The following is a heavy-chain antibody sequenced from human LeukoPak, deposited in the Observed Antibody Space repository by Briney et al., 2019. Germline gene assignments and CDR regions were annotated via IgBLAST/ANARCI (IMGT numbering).Heavy chain of an antibody. CDR1: GFTFSDYS. CDR2: ISKNGNTI. V-gene: IGHV3-48*01. J-gene: IGHJ5*02. CDR3: ARRDCDSIKCRGSNWFDP. D-gene: IGHD3-22*01. Sequence: GGSLRLSCAASGFTFSDYSMNWVRQAPGKGLEWVSYISKNGNTIYYADSVKGRFTISRDNAKKSLYLQMNNLRAEDTAVYYCARRDCDSIKCRGSNWFDPWGQGTLVSVSS.